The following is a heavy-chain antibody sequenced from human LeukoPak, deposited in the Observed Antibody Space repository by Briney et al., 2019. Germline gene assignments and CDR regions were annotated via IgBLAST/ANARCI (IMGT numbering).Heavy chain of an antibody. D-gene: IGHD7-27*01. CDR3: AKDSNWAFDY. CDR1: GFTFSRYG. J-gene: IGHJ4*02. V-gene: IGHV3-30*02. CDR2: IRKDGSDK. Sequence: GGSLRLSCGASGFTFSRYGMHWVRQAPGKGLEWVAYIRKDGSDKYYADPVKGRFTISRDSSKNMVYLQMNSLRAEDTAVYYCAKDSNWAFDYWGQGPLVSVSS.